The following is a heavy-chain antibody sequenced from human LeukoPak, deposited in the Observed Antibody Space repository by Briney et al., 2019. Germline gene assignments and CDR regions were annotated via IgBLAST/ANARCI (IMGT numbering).Heavy chain of an antibody. CDR3: ARERGPWLPDY. Sequence: ASVKPSCKASGYTFTGYYMNWLRQAPRHGRGGRGWINPNSGGTNYEQKFQGRVTMTTATSIITAYMGLSRLRSDDTAGYYCARERGPWLPDYWGQGTLVTVSS. CDR2: INPNSGGT. CDR1: GYTFTGYY. J-gene: IGHJ4*02. V-gene: IGHV1-2*02. D-gene: IGHD6-19*01.